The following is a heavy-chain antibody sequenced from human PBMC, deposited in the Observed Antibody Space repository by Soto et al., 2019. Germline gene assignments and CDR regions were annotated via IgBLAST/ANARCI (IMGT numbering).Heavy chain of an antibody. V-gene: IGHV1-69*13. CDR1: GGTFSSYA. CDR3: AREFEYSSSSYAFDI. J-gene: IGHJ3*02. Sequence: SVKVSCTASGGTFSSYAISWVRQAPGQGLEWMGGIIPIFGTANYAQKFQGRVTITADESTSTAYMELSSLRSEDTAVYYCAREFEYSSSSYAFDIWGQGTMVTVSS. D-gene: IGHD6-6*01. CDR2: IIPIFGTA.